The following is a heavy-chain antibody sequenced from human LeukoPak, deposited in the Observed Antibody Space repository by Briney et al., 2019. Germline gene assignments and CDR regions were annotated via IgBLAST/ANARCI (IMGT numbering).Heavy chain of an antibody. Sequence: PSETLSLTCTVSGGSISSYYWSWIRQPPGKGLEWIGYIYYSGSTNYNPSLKSRVTISVDTSKNQFSLKLSSVTAADTAVYYCARTVVVTGYYFDYWGQGTLVTVSS. CDR3: ARTVVVTGYYFDY. V-gene: IGHV4-59*08. D-gene: IGHD2-21*02. CDR2: IYYSGST. J-gene: IGHJ4*02. CDR1: GGSISSYY.